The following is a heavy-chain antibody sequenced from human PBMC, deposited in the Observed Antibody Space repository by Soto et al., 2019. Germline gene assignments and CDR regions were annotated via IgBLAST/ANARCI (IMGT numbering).Heavy chain of an antibody. CDR1: GYRFTGYW. J-gene: IGHJ4*02. CDR2: IYPGDSDT. V-gene: IGHV5-51*01. CDR3: ARHLGYCSSTICSPIDY. D-gene: IGHD2-2*01. Sequence: PGESLKICCKGSGYRFTGYWIGWVLQVAGKGLEWMGIIYPGDSDTRYSPSFQGPVTISADKSISTAYLHWSNVESADSAMYYCARHLGYCSSTICSPIDYWGQGTLVTVSS.